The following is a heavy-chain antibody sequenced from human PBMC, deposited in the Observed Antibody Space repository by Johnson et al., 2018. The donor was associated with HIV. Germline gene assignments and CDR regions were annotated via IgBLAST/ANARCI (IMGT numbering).Heavy chain of an antibody. J-gene: IGHJ3*02. CDR1: GFTFSSSW. CDR3: ARDSGEQLRYAFDI. CDR2: IKCDGSEK. D-gene: IGHD3-10*01. Sequence: VQLVESGGGVVQPGGSLRLSCAASGFTFSSSWMHWVCQAPEKGLEWVADIKCDGSEKYYVDSVKGRFTISRDNSKNTLYLQMNSLRAEDTAIYYCARDSGEQLRYAFDIWGQGTMVTVSS. V-gene: IGHV3-52*01.